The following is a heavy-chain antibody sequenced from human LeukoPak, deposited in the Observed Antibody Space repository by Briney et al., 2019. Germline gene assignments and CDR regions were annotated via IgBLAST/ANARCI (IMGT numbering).Heavy chain of an antibody. V-gene: IGHV3-23*01. Sequence: QPGGSLRLSCAASGFTFSSYAMSWVRQAPGKGLEWASAISGSGGSTYYADSVKGRFTISRDNSKNTLYLQMNSLRAEDTAVYYCAKSADTRSYYYYGMDVWGQGTTVTVSS. J-gene: IGHJ6*02. D-gene: IGHD6-13*01. CDR1: GFTFSSYA. CDR3: AKSADTRSYYYYGMDV. CDR2: ISGSGGST.